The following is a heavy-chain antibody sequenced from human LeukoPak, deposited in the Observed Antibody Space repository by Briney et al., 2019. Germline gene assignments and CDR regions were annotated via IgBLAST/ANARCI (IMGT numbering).Heavy chain of an antibody. J-gene: IGHJ4*02. CDR2: INPSGGST. Sequence: ASVKVSCKASGYIFTSYYIHWVRQAPGQGLEWMGIINPSGGSTSYAQKFQGTVTMTRDTSTSTVYMELSSLRSEDTAVYYCARDNKWGDIPAASDYWGQGTLVTVSS. D-gene: IGHD6-13*01. CDR3: ARDNKWGDIPAASDY. CDR1: GYIFTSYY. V-gene: IGHV1-46*01.